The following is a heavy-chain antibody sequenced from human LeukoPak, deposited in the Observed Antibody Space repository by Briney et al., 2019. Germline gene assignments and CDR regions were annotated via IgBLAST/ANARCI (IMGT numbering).Heavy chain of an antibody. Sequence: GGSLRLSCAASGFTFSSYGMHWVRQAPGKGLEWVAVISYDGSNKYYADSVKGRFTISRDNSKNTLYLQMNSLRAEDTAVYYCAKNAVLTGYHEIPTYFDYWGQGTLVTVSS. CDR3: AKNAVLTGYHEIPTYFDY. J-gene: IGHJ4*02. CDR1: GFTFSSYG. CDR2: ISYDGSNK. D-gene: IGHD3-9*01. V-gene: IGHV3-30*18.